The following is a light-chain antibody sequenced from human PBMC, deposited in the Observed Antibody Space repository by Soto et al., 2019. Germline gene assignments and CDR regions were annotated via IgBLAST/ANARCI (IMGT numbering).Light chain of an antibody. CDR1: QSVSSD. CDR3: QQRSNWPPIT. Sequence: EIVLTQSPATLSLSPGERSTLSCRASQSVSSDLAWYQQKPGQAPRLLIYDASNRATGIPARFSGSGPGTDFTLTISSLEAEDFAVYYCQQRSNWPPITFGQGTRLEI. V-gene: IGKV3-11*01. J-gene: IGKJ5*01. CDR2: DAS.